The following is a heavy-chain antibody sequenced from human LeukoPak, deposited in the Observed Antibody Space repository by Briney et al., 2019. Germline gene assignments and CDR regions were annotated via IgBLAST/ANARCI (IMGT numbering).Heavy chain of an antibody. J-gene: IGHJ3*02. Sequence: ASVKVSCKASGGTFSSYAISWVRQAPGQGLEWMGGIIPIFGTANYAQKFQGRVTITADESTSTAYMELSSLRSEDTAVYYCARGGYYVSSGYADAFDIWGQGTMVTVSS. CDR1: GGTFSSYA. V-gene: IGHV1-69*13. CDR3: ARGGYYVSSGYADAFDI. D-gene: IGHD3-22*01. CDR2: IIPIFGTA.